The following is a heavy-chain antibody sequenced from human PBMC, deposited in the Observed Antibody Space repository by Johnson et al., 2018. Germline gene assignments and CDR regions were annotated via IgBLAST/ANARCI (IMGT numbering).Heavy chain of an antibody. CDR3: AKDGGLYYYDDRIDYTGLFDY. V-gene: IGHV3-30*18. CDR1: GFSFSSYA. J-gene: IGHJ4*02. Sequence: VQLVESGGGVVQPGRSLRLSCTASGFSFSSYAMHWVRQAPGKVLEWVALMSNDGNKKNYADSVKGRVVISRDNSKNTFYLQMNSLRGEDTAVYYCAKDGGLYYYDDRIDYTGLFDYWGQGTLVIVSS. CDR2: MSNDGNKK. D-gene: IGHD3-22*01.